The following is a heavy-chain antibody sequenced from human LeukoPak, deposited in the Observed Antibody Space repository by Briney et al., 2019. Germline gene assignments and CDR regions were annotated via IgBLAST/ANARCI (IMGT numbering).Heavy chain of an antibody. CDR3: ARGRIVVVTAIGAFDI. CDR2: INHSGST. J-gene: IGHJ3*02. Sequence: SETLSLTCTVSGGSISSGDYYWSWIRQPPGTGLEWIGEINHSGSTNYKSSLKSRVTISVDTSKNQFSLKLSSVTAADTAVYYCARGRIVVVTAIGAFDIWGQGTMVTVSS. D-gene: IGHD2-21*02. CDR1: GGSISSGDYY. V-gene: IGHV4-39*07.